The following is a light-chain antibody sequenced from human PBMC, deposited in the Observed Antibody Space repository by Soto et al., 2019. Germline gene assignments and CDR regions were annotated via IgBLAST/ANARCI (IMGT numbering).Light chain of an antibody. J-gene: IGLJ2*01. CDR1: SNDVGGYVY. Sequence: QSALTQPPSACGSPEQSVTISCNGTSNDVGGYVYVSWYQQYPGKAPKLMIYEVNKRASGVPDRFSGSKSGNTASLTVSGLHAEDEADYYCSSYAGTNIDVVFGGGTKVTVL. CDR3: SSYAGTNIDVV. CDR2: EVN. V-gene: IGLV2-8*01.